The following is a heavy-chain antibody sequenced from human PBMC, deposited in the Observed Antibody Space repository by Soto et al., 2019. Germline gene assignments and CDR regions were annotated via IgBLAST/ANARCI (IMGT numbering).Heavy chain of an antibody. D-gene: IGHD2-2*01. CDR1: GDSITSTNNY. J-gene: IGHJ6*02. V-gene: IGHV4-31*03. CDR2: IYYSGST. Sequence: NPSETLSLTCTVSGDSITSTNNYWIWIRQHPGKGLEWIGYIYYSGSTYYNPSLKSRPAISVDTSKNQFSLKLSSVTAADTAVYYCARTVCSSASCYGYYYYGLDVWGQGTTVTVSS. CDR3: ARTVCSSASCYGYYYYGLDV.